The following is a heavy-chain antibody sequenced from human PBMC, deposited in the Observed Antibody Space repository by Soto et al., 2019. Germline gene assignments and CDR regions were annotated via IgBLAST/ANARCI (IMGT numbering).Heavy chain of an antibody. Sequence: ASVKVSCKASGYTFTGYYMHWVRQAPGQGLEWMGWINPNSGGTNYAQKFQGWVTMTRDTSISTAYMELSRLRSDDTAVYYCARDARGYSYGYYFDYWGQGTLVTVSS. J-gene: IGHJ4*02. CDR3: ARDARGYSYGYYFDY. CDR1: GYTFTGYY. V-gene: IGHV1-2*04. CDR2: INPNSGGT. D-gene: IGHD5-18*01.